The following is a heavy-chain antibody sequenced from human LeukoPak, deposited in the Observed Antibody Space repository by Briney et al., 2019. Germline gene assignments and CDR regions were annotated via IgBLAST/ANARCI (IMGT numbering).Heavy chain of an antibody. CDR3: ARVGVATSKWGLLPSYSYYYYMDV. Sequence: GGSLRLSCAASGFTFSTYAMHWVRQAPGKGLEWVAVISYDGSNKYYADSVKGRFTISRDNSKNMLYLQMNSLRAEDTAVYYCARVGVATSKWGLLPSYSYYYYMDVWGKGTTVTVSS. CDR1: GFTFSTYA. V-gene: IGHV3-30*01. D-gene: IGHD5-12*01. J-gene: IGHJ6*03. CDR2: ISYDGSNK.